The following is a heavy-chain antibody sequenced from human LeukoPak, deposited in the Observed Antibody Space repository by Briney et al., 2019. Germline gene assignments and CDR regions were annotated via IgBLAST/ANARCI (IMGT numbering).Heavy chain of an antibody. J-gene: IGHJ5*01. CDR2: IYYSGST. CDR1: GGSISSDY. D-gene: IGHD6-6*01. V-gene: IGHV4-59*01. CDR3: ARVGEHLVIDS. Sequence: SETLSLTCTVPGGSISSDYWRSIRQPPGKGLEWIGYIYYSGSTNYNPSLKSRVTISVDTSKNQFSLKLSSVTAADTAAYYCARVGEHLVIDSWGHGTLVTVSS.